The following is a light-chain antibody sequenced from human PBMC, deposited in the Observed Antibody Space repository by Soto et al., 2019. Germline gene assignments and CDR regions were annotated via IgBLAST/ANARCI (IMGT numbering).Light chain of an antibody. CDR1: QSISSY. J-gene: IGKJ1*01. Sequence: DIQMTQSPSSLSASVGDRVTITCRASQSISSYLNWYQQKPGKPPKLLIYAASSLQSGVPSRFSGSGSGTDFTLTISSLQPEDFATYYCQQSNSLPRTFGLGTKVEIK. CDR3: QQSNSLPRT. V-gene: IGKV1-39*01. CDR2: AAS.